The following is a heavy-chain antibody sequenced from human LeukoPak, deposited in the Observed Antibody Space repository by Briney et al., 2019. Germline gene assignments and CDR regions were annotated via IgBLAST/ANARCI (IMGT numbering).Heavy chain of an antibody. V-gene: IGHV1-18*01. Sequence: ASVKVSCKASGYTFTSYGISWVRQAPGQGLEWMGWISAYNGNTNYAQKLQGRVTMTTDTSTSTAYMGLRSLRSDDTAVYYCARDTYYYDSSGYASEYGMDVWGQETTVTVSS. J-gene: IGHJ6*02. D-gene: IGHD3-22*01. CDR2: ISAYNGNT. CDR3: ARDTYYYDSSGYASEYGMDV. CDR1: GYTFTSYG.